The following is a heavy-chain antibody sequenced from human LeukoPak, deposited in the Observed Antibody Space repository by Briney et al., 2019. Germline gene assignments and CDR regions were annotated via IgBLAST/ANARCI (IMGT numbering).Heavy chain of an antibody. V-gene: IGHV1-8*02. CDR2: INPKSGNT. D-gene: IGHD4-23*01. Sequence: ASVKVSCKASGYSFTIYNINWVRDNTGQGLEWMGWINPKSGNTAYAQKLQGRDTMTTNTSISTAYMELSSMRSKDTAVYYCARDKQSTVVWERVHRSRPEKTNWFDHWGQGTLVTVSS. CDR3: ARDKQSTVVWERVHRSRPEKTNWFDH. J-gene: IGHJ5*02. CDR1: GYSFTIYN.